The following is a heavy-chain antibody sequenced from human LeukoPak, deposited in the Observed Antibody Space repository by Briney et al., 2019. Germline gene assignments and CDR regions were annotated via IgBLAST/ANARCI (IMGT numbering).Heavy chain of an antibody. D-gene: IGHD3-9*01. J-gene: IGHJ4*02. Sequence: PGGSLRLSCAASGFTVSINYMSWVRQAPGKGLECVSVIYSGGSTYYADSVKGRFTISRDNSKNTLYLQMNSLRAEDTAVYYCARGGSYYDILTGYYTGNDFDYWGQGTLVTVSS. CDR3: ARGGSYYDILTGYYTGNDFDY. V-gene: IGHV3-66*01. CDR2: IYSGGST. CDR1: GFTVSINY.